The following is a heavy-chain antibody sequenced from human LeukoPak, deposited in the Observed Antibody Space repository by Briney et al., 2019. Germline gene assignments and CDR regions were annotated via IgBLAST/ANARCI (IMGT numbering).Heavy chain of an antibody. CDR3: ARDSNIVVVPAALDP. D-gene: IGHD2-2*01. CDR2: ISSSGSTI. CDR1: GFTFSDYY. J-gene: IGHJ5*02. V-gene: IGHV3-11*01. Sequence: PGGSLRPSCAASGFTFSDYYMSWIRQAPGKGLEWVSSISSSGSTIYYADSVKGRFTISRDNAKNSLYLQMNSLRAEDTAVYYCARDSNIVVVPAALDPWGQGPLVTVSS.